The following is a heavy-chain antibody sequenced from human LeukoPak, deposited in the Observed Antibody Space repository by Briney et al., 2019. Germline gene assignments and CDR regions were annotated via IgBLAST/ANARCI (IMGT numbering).Heavy chain of an antibody. J-gene: IGHJ1*01. V-gene: IGHV1-2*02. D-gene: IGHD3-22*01. Sequence: ASVKVSCKASGYTFTGYYMHWVRQAPGQGLEWMGWINPNSGGTSYAQKLQGRVTMTTDTSTSTAYMELRSLRSDDTAVYYCARDRYYDSSGYRYFQHWGQGTLVTVSS. CDR2: INPNSGGT. CDR3: ARDRYYDSSGYRYFQH. CDR1: GYTFTGYY.